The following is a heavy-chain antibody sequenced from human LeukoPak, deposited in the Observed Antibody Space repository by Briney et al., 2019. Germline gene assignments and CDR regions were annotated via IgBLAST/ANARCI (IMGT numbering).Heavy chain of an antibody. V-gene: IGHV4-59*08. Sequence: SETLSLTCTVSGGSISSYYWSWIRQPPGKGLGWIGYIYYSGSTNYNPSLKSRVTISVDTSKNQFSLKLSSVTAADTAVYYCARHAGSWYGYYFDYWGQGTLVTVSS. J-gene: IGHJ4*02. CDR2: IYYSGST. D-gene: IGHD6-13*01. CDR3: ARHAGSWYGYYFDY. CDR1: GGSISSYY.